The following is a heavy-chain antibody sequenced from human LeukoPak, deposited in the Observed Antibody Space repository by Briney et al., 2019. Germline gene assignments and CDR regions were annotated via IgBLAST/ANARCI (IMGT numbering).Heavy chain of an antibody. CDR3: AKETRDSSGYYYPDY. J-gene: IGHJ4*02. Sequence: GGSLRLSCAASGFTFSSYGMHWVRQAPGKGLEWVAVISYDGSNKYYADSVKGRFTISRDNSKNTLHLQMNSLRAEDTAVYYCAKETRDSSGYYYPDYWGQGTLVTVSS. D-gene: IGHD3-22*01. V-gene: IGHV3-30*18. CDR1: GFTFSSYG. CDR2: ISYDGSNK.